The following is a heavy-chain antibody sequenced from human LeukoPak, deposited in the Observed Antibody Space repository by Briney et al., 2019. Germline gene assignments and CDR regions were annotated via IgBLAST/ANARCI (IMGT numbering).Heavy chain of an antibody. CDR2: ISAYNGNT. CDR1: GYTFTIYG. CDR3: ARDPTYYYDSSGYRDAFDI. J-gene: IGHJ3*02. Sequence: GASVTVSFTASGYTFTIYGISWVRQAPGQGLEWMGWISAYNGNTNYAQKLQGRVTMTTDTSTSTAYMELRSLRSDDTAVYYCARDPTYYYDSSGYRDAFDIWGQGTMVTVSS. V-gene: IGHV1-18*01. D-gene: IGHD3-22*01.